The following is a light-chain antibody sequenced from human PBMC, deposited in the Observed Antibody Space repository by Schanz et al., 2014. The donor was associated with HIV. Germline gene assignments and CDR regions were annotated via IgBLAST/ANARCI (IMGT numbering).Light chain of an antibody. J-gene: IGKJ5*01. CDR3: QQYDSSPIT. Sequence: EVVLTQSPGTLSLSPGERATLSCRASQSVNSYLAWYRQNPGQAPRLLIYGASSRATGIPDRFSGSGSGTDFTLTINRLEPEDFAVYYCQQYDSSPITFGQGTRLEIK. V-gene: IGKV3-20*01. CDR1: QSVNSY. CDR2: GAS.